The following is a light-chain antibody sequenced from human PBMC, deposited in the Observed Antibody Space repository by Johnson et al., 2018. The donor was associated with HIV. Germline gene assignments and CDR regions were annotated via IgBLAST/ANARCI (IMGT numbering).Light chain of an antibody. CDR1: SSNIGNNY. CDR2: DNN. J-gene: IGLJ1*01. CDR3: GTWDSSLSAGV. Sequence: QSVLTQPPSVSAAPGQKVTISCSGSSSNIGNNYVSWYQQLPGRAPKLLIYDNNKRPSGIPDRFSGSKSGTSATLGITGLQTGAEADYYCGTWDSSLSAGVFGTGTKVTVL. V-gene: IGLV1-51*01.